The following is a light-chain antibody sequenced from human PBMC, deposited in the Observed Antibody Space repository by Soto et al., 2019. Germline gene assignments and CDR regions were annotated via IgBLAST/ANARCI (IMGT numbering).Light chain of an antibody. CDR2: DAS. V-gene: IGKV1-5*01. CDR1: QSIRGY. J-gene: IGKJ1*01. CDR3: LQYNGYYRT. Sequence: DIQMTQSPSSLSASVGDRVTITCRASQSIRGYLNWYQQKPGKAPKPLIFDASTLESGVPSRFSGSGSGTTFTLTISSLQSDDFATYYCLQYNGYYRTFGQGTKVEIK.